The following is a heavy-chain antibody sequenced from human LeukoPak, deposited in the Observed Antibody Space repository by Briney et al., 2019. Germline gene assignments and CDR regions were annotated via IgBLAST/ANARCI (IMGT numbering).Heavy chain of an antibody. CDR2: TSGDGITT. CDR1: GFTFHNYA. CDR3: ARDHVYGGADY. Sequence: PGGSLRLSCAASGFTFHNYAIHWVRQAPGKGLEWVSLTSGDGITTYFADSVKGRFTISRDNSKSSLFLQMNSLRTEDTALYYCARDHVYGGADYWGQGTLVTVSS. J-gene: IGHJ4*02. D-gene: IGHD5/OR15-5a*01. V-gene: IGHV3-43*02.